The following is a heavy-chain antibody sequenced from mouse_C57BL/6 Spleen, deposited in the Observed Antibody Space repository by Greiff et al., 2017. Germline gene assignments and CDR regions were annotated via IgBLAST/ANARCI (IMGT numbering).Heavy chain of an antibody. CDR1: GYTFTSYG. J-gene: IGHJ4*01. Sequence: QVQLQQSGAELARPGASVKLSCKASGYTFTSYGISWVKQRTGQGLEWIGEIYPRSGNTDYNEKVKGKATLTADKSSSTAYMELRSLTSEDSAVYFCESDGYDVDYAMDYWGQGTSVTVSS. CDR3: ESDGYDVDYAMDY. CDR2: IYPRSGNT. D-gene: IGHD2-2*01. V-gene: IGHV1-81*01.